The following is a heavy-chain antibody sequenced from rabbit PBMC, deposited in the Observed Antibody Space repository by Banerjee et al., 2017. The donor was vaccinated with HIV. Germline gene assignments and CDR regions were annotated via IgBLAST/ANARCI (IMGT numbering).Heavy chain of an antibody. J-gene: IGHJ6*01. Sequence: QSLEESGGDLVKPGASLTLTCTASGIDFSSSYYMSWARQAPGKGLEWIACIYEASSGNTYYASWAKGRFTISKTSSTTVTLQMTSLTAADTATYFCARGYADYKYYYGMDLWGQGTLVTVS. CDR1: GIDFSSSYY. CDR3: ARGYADYKYYYGMDL. V-gene: IGHV1S40*01. D-gene: IGHD7-1*01. CDR2: IYEASSGNT.